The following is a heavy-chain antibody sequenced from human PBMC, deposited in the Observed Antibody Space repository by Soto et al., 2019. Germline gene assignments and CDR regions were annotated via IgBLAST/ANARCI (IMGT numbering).Heavy chain of an antibody. Sequence: SAKVSCKACGYSFTSSDITCGRQAPGQGVQWMGWINPHSGNTVYSQRFQGRITMTRETSITTAYMELSGLRSDDTAVYFCARGCVSMSRDYNFDSHTYTHRFDPWAQGTLLTVSS. CDR1: GYSFTSSD. J-gene: IGHJ5*02. D-gene: IGHD3-22*01. V-gene: IGHV1-8*01. CDR3: ARGCVSMSRDYNFDSHTYTHRFDP. CDR2: INPHSGNT.